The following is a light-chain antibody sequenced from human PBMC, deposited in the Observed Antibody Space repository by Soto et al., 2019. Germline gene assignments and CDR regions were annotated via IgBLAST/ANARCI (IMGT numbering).Light chain of an antibody. CDR3: SSYTFSRDVV. CDR1: TSDVGGYNY. V-gene: IGLV2-14*01. Sequence: QSALTQPASGSGSPGQSITISCTGTTSDVGGYNYVSWYQQHPGKAPKLMIYDVSNRPSGVSNRFSGSKSGNTASLTISGLQAEDEADYYCSSYTFSRDVVFGGGTKLTVL. CDR2: DVS. J-gene: IGLJ2*01.